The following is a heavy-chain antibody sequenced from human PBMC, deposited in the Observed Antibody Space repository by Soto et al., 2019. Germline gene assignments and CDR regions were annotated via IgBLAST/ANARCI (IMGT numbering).Heavy chain of an antibody. J-gene: IGHJ5*02. CDR2: ISYDENNR. CDR3: ARAMDTAMASKVNWFDP. CDR1: GFTFRSYA. Sequence: QVQLVESGGGVVQPGRSLRLSCAASGFTFRSYAMHWVRQAPGKGLEWVAVISYDENNRYYTDSVKGRFTISRDNSKNTLYLQVNSLRAEDTAVYYCARAMDTAMASKVNWFDPWGQGTLVTVSS. V-gene: IGHV3-30-3*01. D-gene: IGHD5-18*01.